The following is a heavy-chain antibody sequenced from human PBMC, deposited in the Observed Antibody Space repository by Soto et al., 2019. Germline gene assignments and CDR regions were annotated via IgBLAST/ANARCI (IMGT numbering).Heavy chain of an antibody. V-gene: IGHV1-69*01. CDR3: ARQIVVVPAAMDYYGMDV. Sequence: QVQLVQSGAEVKKPGSSVKVSCKASGGTFISYAISWVRQAPGQGLEWMGGIIPIFGTANYAQKFQGRVTITADESTSTAYMELSSLRSEDTAVYYCARQIVVVPAAMDYYGMDVWGQGTTVTVSS. D-gene: IGHD2-2*01. CDR2: IIPIFGTA. J-gene: IGHJ6*02. CDR1: GGTFISYA.